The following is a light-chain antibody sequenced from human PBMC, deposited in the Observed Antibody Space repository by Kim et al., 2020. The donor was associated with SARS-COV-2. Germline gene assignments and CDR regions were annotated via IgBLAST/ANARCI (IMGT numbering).Light chain of an antibody. J-gene: IGKJ4*01. V-gene: IGKV3D-20*01. Sequence: SPGERLTLACGASQSVPRNYLAWFQQRPGLAPRLLIYDASRRATGIPDRFSGSGSGTDFSLTISRLEPEDFAVYYCQQYANSPLTFGEGTKVDIK. CDR2: DAS. CDR3: QQYANSPLT. CDR1: QSVPRNY.